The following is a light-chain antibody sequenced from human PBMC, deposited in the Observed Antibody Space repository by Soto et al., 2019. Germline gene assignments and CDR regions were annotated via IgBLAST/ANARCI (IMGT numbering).Light chain of an antibody. CDR1: STDIGIFNY. CDR3: SSYAGSNTYV. CDR2: EVT. J-gene: IGLJ1*01. Sequence: QSALTQPPSASGSPGQSVTISCTGTSTDIGIFNYVSWYQHHPGKAPKLIIYEVTKRPSGVPDRFSGSKSGNTASLTVSGLQAEDEADYYCSSYAGSNTYVFGSGTKATVL. V-gene: IGLV2-8*01.